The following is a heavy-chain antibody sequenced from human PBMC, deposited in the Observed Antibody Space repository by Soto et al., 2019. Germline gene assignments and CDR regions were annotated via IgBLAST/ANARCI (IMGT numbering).Heavy chain of an antibody. CDR2: ISGSGGST. CDR1: GFTFSSYA. CDR3: AQFQDQDILTGYGFDY. Sequence: GGSLRLSCAASGFTFSSYAMSWVRQAPGKGLEWVSAISGSGGSTYYADSVKGRFTISRDNSKNTLYLQMNSLRAEDTAVYYCAQFQDQDILTGYGFDYWGQGTLVTVSS. J-gene: IGHJ4*02. V-gene: IGHV3-23*01. D-gene: IGHD3-9*01.